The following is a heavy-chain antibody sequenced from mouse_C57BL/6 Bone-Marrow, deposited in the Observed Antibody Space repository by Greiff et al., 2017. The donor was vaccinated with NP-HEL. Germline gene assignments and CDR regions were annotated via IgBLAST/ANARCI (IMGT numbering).Heavy chain of an antibody. CDR3: ARLGFYYFDY. J-gene: IGHJ2*01. CDR1: GYAFTNYL. Sequence: QVQLQQSGAELVRPGTSVKVSCKASGYAFTNYLIEWVKQRPGQGLEWIGVINPGSGGTNYNEKFQGKATLTADKSSSTAYMQLSSLTSEDTAVYFCARLGFYYFDYWGQGTTLTVSS. CDR2: INPGSGGT. V-gene: IGHV1-54*01.